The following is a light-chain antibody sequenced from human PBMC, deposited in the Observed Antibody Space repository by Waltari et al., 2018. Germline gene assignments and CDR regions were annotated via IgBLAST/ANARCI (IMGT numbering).Light chain of an antibody. J-gene: IGKJ2*01. Sequence: EIVLTQSPSTLSLSAGDTAPLSCRASQSLSVAYLAWYQHRSGQAPRLLIYGAYYRATGIPDRFSGSGSGTDFTLTITRLEPDDFAVYYCQQYDTSPGTFGQGTNLEI. CDR3: QQYDTSPGT. V-gene: IGKV3-20*01. CDR2: GAY. CDR1: QSLSVAY.